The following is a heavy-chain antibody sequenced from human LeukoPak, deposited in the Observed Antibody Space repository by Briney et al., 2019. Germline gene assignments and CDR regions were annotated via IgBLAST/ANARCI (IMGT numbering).Heavy chain of an antibody. Sequence: GSLRLSCAASGFTVSSNYMSWVRQVPGKGLEWVSVIYSGGSTYYADSVKGRFTISRDNSKNTLYLQMNSLRAEDTAVYYCARALVAGRYDPWGQGTLVTVSS. CDR2: IYSGGST. J-gene: IGHJ5*02. D-gene: IGHD6-6*01. CDR1: GFTVSSNY. V-gene: IGHV3-66*01. CDR3: ARALVAGRYDP.